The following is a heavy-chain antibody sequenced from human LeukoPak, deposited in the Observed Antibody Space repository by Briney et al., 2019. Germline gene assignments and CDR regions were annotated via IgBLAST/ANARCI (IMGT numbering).Heavy chain of an antibody. CDR3: ARAGYFYAGSGCYYFVF. Sequence: SQTLSLTCTVSGGSISSYYWSWIRQRAGKGLEGIGRIYPSGSTNYNPSLTSRVTMSVDTSMNQFSLKLSSVTAADTAVYYCARAGYFYAGSGCYYFVFWGQGTLVTVSS. J-gene: IGHJ4*02. CDR2: IYPSGST. V-gene: IGHV4-4*07. D-gene: IGHD3-22*01. CDR1: GGSISSYY.